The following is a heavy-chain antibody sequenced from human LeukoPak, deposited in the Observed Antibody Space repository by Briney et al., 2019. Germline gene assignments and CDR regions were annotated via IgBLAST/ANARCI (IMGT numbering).Heavy chain of an antibody. J-gene: IGHJ4*02. CDR1: GFTLSSYA. CDR3: AKGRLTVDY. V-gene: IGHV3-23*01. Sequence: GGSLRLSCAASGFTLSSYAMSWVRQTPGKGLEWVSVISGSSGSTYYADSVKGRFTISRDNSKNTLYLQMNSLRAEDTAVYYCAKGRLTVDYWGQGTLVTVSS. CDR2: ISGSSGST. D-gene: IGHD7-27*01.